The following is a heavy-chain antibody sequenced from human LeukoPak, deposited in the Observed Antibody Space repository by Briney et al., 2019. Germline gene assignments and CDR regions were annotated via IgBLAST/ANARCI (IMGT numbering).Heavy chain of an antibody. V-gene: IGHV3-33*01. CDR3: ARDLYSRNLDY. CDR2: MRYDGDYK. CDR1: GFNLILFG. J-gene: IGHJ4*02. D-gene: IGHD4-11*01. Sequence: GGSLRLSYAASGFNLILFGMHWVRQAPGEGLEWVALMRYDGDYKYYGDSVKGRFTISRDNFKNMVYLEMNSLRAEDTAVYYCARDLYSRNLDYWGQGSLVTVSS.